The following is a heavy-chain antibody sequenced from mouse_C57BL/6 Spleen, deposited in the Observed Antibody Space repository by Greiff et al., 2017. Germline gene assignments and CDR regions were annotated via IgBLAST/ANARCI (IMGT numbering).Heavy chain of an antibody. CDR1: GYAFSSYW. J-gene: IGHJ3*01. CDR2: IYPGDGDT. Sequence: QVQLKESGAELVKPGASAKISCKASGYAFSSYWMNWVKQRPGKGLEWIGQIYPGDGDTNYNGKFKGKATLTADKSSSTAYMQLSSLTSEDSAVYFCAPYGNYVGWFAYWGQGTLVTVSA. D-gene: IGHD2-1*01. CDR3: APYGNYVGWFAY. V-gene: IGHV1-80*01.